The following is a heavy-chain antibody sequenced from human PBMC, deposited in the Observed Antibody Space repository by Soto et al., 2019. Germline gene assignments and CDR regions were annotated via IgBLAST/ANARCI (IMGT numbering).Heavy chain of an antibody. D-gene: IGHD4-4*01. CDR2: TSHTGNT. CDR3: AREGVTNYTDYYFDL. Sequence: SETLSLTCSVSGVSVTSYHWSWIRQFPGKGLEWIAYTSHTGNTNYNPSLKSRVIISLDTSKNQVSLQLSSVTAADTAVYYCAREGVTNYTDYYFDLWGHGALVTVSS. J-gene: IGHJ4*01. V-gene: IGHV4-59*02. CDR1: GVSVTSYH.